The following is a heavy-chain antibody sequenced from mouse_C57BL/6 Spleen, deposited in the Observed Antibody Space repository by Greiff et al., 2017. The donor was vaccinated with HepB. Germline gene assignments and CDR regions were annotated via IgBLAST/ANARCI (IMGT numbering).Heavy chain of an antibody. CDR3: ARYDGYFPYCDY. CDR2: INPSNGGT. CDR1: GYTFTSYW. Sequence: QVQLQQPGTELVKPGASVKLSCKASGYTFTSYWMHWVKQRPGQGLEWIGNINPSNGGTNYNEKFKGKATLTVDKSSSTAYMQLSSLTSEDSAVYYCARYDGYFPYCDYWGQGTTLTVSS. V-gene: IGHV1-53*01. D-gene: IGHD2-3*01. J-gene: IGHJ2*01.